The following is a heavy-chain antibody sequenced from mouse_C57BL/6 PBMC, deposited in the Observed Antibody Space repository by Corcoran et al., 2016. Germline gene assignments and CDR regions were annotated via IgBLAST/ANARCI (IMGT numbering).Heavy chain of an antibody. CDR3: AKIRLGELSIVDY. D-gene: IGHD2-12*01. Sequence: EVQLLESGGGLVQPGGSLRLSCAASGFTFRSYAMSWVRQAPGTGLEWVPAISGSGGRTYCADSGKGRFTISRANTKNTLYLQMNGLSGEDTAVYYCAKIRLGELSIVDYWGQGTLVTVSS. CDR2: ISGSGGRT. CDR1: GFTFRSYA. J-gene: IGHJ4*01. V-gene: IGHV5-9*04.